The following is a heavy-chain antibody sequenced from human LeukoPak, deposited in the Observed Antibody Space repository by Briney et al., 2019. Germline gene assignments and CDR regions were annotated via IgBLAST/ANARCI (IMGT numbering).Heavy chain of an antibody. Sequence: PGGCLRLSCAASGFTFSNAWMSWVRQAPGKGLEWVVGIKSKTDGGTTDYAAPVKGRFTISSDDSKNTLYLQMNSLKTEDTAVYYWTTDPSCCGSGSYLDYWGQGTLVTVSS. D-gene: IGHD3-10*01. CDR2: IKSKTDGGTT. CDR1: GFTFSNAW. V-gene: IGHV3-15*01. CDR3: TTDPSCCGSGSYLDY. J-gene: IGHJ4*02.